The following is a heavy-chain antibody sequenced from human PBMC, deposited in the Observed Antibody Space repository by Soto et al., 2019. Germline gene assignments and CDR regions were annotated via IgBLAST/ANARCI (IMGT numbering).Heavy chain of an antibody. CDR2: ISSSGSTI. V-gene: IGHV3-48*03. CDR3: GRGQYSSGGGYFDY. CDR1: GFTFSSYE. J-gene: IGHJ4*02. D-gene: IGHD6-19*01. Sequence: EVQLVESGGGLVQPGGSLRLSCAASGFTFSSYEMNWVRQAPGKGLEWVSYISSSGSTIYYADSVKGRFTISRDNARNSLCVQMNGLGAEDMAVYYGGRGQYSSGGGYFDYWGQETLVTVSS.